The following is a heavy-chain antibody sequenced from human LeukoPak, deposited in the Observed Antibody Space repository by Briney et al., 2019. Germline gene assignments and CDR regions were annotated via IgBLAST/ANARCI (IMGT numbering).Heavy chain of an antibody. J-gene: IGHJ3*02. CDR1: GGSFSGYY. CDR2: INHSGST. CDR3: ARLLYYYDSSGYYSFDAFDI. V-gene: IGHV4-34*01. D-gene: IGHD3-22*01. Sequence: SETLSLTCAVYGGSFSGYYWSWIRQPPGKGLEWIGEINHSGSTNYNPSLKGRVTISVDTSKNQFSLKLSSVTAADTAVYYCARLLYYYDSSGYYSFDAFDIWGQGTMVTVSS.